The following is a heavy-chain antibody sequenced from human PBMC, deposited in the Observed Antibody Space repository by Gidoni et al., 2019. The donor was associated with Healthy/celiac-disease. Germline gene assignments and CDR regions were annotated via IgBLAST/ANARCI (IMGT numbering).Heavy chain of an antibody. CDR1: GCSICSSSYY. J-gene: IGHJ4*02. CDR2: IYYSGST. Sequence: QLQLQESGPGLVKPSETLSLTCTVSGCSICSSSYYWGWIRQPPGKGLEWIGSIYYSGSTYYNPSLKSRVTISVDTSKNQFSLKLSSVTAADTAVYYCARQETYSSHYFDYWGQGTLVTVSS. D-gene: IGHD6-6*01. V-gene: IGHV4-39*01. CDR3: ARQETYSSHYFDY.